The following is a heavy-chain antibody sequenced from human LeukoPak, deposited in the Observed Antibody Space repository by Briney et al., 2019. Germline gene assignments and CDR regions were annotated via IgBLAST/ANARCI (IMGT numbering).Heavy chain of an antibody. Sequence: VASVKVSCKASGYTFTSYDINWVRQATGQGLEWMGWMNPNSGNTGYAQKFQGRVTMTRDTSISTAYMELSSLRSDDTAVFYCAKSRGRTDGSGNYRYYFDYWGQGTLVTVSS. V-gene: IGHV1-8*01. CDR2: MNPNSGNT. D-gene: IGHD3-10*01. J-gene: IGHJ4*02. CDR1: GYTFTSYD. CDR3: AKSRGRTDGSGNYRYYFDY.